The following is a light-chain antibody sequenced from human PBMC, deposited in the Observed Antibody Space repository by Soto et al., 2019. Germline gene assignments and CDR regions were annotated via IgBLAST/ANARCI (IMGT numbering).Light chain of an antibody. J-gene: IGKJ1*01. V-gene: IGKV1-39*01. Sequence: DIQMTQSPSSLSASIGDRVTIACRASQNIGNYLNWFQQKPGKAPKLLVYAASTLQSGVPSRFTGSGSGTDFSLTISSLQPEDFATHFCQQSHTSPRTFGPGTRVEI. CDR3: QQSHTSPRT. CDR1: QNIGNY. CDR2: AAS.